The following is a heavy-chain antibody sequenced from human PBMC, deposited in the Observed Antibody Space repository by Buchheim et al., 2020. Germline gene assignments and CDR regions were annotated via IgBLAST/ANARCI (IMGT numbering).Heavy chain of an antibody. CDR1: GYTFTSYD. J-gene: IGHJ6*03. Sequence: QVQLVQSGAEVKKPGASVKVSCKASGYTFTSYDINWVRQATGQGLEWMGWVNPNSGNTGYAQKFQGRVTMTRNTSISIAYMELNSLRSEDTAVYYCAREVLFNEYSSSSVLYYYYYYMDVWGKGTT. CDR2: VNPNSGNT. D-gene: IGHD6-6*01. CDR3: AREVLFNEYSSSSVLYYYYYYMDV. V-gene: IGHV1-8*01.